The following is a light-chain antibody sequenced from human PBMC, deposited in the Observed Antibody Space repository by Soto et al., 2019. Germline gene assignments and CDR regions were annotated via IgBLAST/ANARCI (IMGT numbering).Light chain of an antibody. CDR1: QSISNH. CDR2: AAS. Sequence: DIPMTQSPSSLSASLEDRVIITCRASQSISNHLNWYQQKPGKAPKLLIFAASSLQSGVPSRVSGSGSGTEFTLTISSLQPDEGATYDGQQYNSYSQTFGQGTKVDIK. CDR3: QQYNSYSQT. V-gene: IGKV1-17*01. J-gene: IGKJ1*01.